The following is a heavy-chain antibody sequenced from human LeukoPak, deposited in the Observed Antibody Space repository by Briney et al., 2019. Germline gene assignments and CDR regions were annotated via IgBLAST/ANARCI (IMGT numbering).Heavy chain of an antibody. D-gene: IGHD3-3*01. J-gene: IGHJ4*02. CDR3: ASFSPITIFGVSLPDFDY. CDR1: GYTFTDYY. V-gene: IGHV1-2*02. Sequence: ASVKVSCKASGYTFTDYYLHWVRQAPGQGLEWMGWINPNSGGTNYAQKFQGRVTMTRDTSISTAYMELSRLRSDDTAVYYCASFSPITIFGVSLPDFDYWGQGTLVTVSS. CDR2: INPNSGGT.